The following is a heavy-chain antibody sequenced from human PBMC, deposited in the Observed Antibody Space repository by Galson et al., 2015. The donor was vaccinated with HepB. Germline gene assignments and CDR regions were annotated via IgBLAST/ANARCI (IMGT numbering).Heavy chain of an antibody. Sequence: SLRLSCAASGFTFSSYSMNWVRQAPGKGLEWVSSISSSSSYIYYADSVKGRFTISRDNAKNSLYLQMNSLRAEDTAVYYCARAYYDRLYFFDYWGQGTLVTVSS. CDR2: ISSSSSYI. CDR3: ARAYYDRLYFFDY. D-gene: IGHD3-16*01. CDR1: GFTFSSYS. V-gene: IGHV3-21*01. J-gene: IGHJ4*02.